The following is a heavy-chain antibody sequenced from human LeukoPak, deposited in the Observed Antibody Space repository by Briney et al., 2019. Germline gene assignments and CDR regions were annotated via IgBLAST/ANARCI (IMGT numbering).Heavy chain of an antibody. CDR3: ARQGSISAFDF. V-gene: IGHV4-38-2*02. Sequence: KPSETLSLTCTVSGYSISSGYYWGWIRQPPGKGLEWIGSIYHSGRTYCNPSLKSRVTISVDTSKNQFSLQLRALSAADTAVYFCARQGSISAFDFWGRGTLVTVSS. J-gene: IGHJ4*02. CDR1: GYSISSGYY. CDR2: IYHSGRT. D-gene: IGHD2-21*01.